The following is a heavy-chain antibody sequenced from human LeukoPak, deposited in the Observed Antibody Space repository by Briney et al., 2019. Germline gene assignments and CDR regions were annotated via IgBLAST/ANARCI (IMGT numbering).Heavy chain of an antibody. D-gene: IGHD3-22*01. Sequence: SETLSLTCTVSGYSITSGYYWGWIRQPPGKGLEWIGTIYHRGSTYYSPSLKSRVTISVDTSKNQFSLNLISVTAADTAVYYCARDLYYYDSSGYRGLGWFDPWGQGTLVTVSS. CDR1: GYSITSGYY. J-gene: IGHJ5*02. CDR2: IYHRGST. V-gene: IGHV4-38-2*02. CDR3: ARDLYYYDSSGYRGLGWFDP.